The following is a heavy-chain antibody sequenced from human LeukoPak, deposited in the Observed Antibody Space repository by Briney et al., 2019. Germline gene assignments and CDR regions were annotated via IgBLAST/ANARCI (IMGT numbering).Heavy chain of an antibody. D-gene: IGHD3-22*01. CDR3: ARGPYSYDSSGAFDI. CDR1: GDSISSGDYC. Sequence: SETLSLTCTVSGDSISSGDYCWSWIRQPAGKGLEWIGRISSSGSTNYNPSLKSRVTISVDTTKNQFSLKLSSVTAADTAVYFCARGPYSYDSSGAFDIWGQGTMVTVSS. J-gene: IGHJ3*02. CDR2: ISSSGST. V-gene: IGHV4-61*02.